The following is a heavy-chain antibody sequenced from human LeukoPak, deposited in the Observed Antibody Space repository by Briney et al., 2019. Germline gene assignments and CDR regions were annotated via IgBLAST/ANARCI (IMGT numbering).Heavy chain of an antibody. CDR3: ARGRAVRGVITFNWFDP. Sequence: GASVKVSCKASGYTFTSYDINWVRQATGQGLEWMGWMNPNSGNTGYAQKFQGRVTMTRNTSISTAYMELSSLRSEDTAMYYCARGRAVRGVITFNWFDPWGQGTLVTVSS. CDR2: MNPNSGNT. J-gene: IGHJ5*02. CDR1: GYTFTSYD. D-gene: IGHD3-10*01. V-gene: IGHV1-8*01.